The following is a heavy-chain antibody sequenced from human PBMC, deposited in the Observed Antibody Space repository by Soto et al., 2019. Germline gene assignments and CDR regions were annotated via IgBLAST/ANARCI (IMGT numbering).Heavy chain of an antibody. V-gene: IGHV4-34*01. Sequence: SETLSLTCAVYGGSFSGYYWSWIRQPPGKGLEWIGEINHSGSTNYNPSLKSRVTISVDTSKNQFSLKLSSVTAADTAVYYCARAILGTVTTIVDYWGQGTLVTVSS. D-gene: IGHD4-17*01. CDR2: INHSGST. CDR3: ARAILGTVTTIVDY. CDR1: GGSFSGYY. J-gene: IGHJ4*02.